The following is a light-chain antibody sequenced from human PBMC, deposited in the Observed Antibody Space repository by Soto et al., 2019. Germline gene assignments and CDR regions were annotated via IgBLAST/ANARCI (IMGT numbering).Light chain of an antibody. Sequence: QSALTQPASVSGSPGQSITISCTGTSSDVGGYNYVSWYQQHPGKAPKLMIYEVSKRPSGVPDRFSGSKSGNTASLTVSGLQAEDEADYYCSSYAGRVFGGGTKLTVL. J-gene: IGLJ2*01. CDR1: SSDVGGYNY. CDR3: SSYAGRV. V-gene: IGLV2-8*01. CDR2: EVS.